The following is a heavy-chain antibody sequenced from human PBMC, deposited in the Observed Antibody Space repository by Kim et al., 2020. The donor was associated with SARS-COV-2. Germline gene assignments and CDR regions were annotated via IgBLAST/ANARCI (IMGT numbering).Heavy chain of an antibody. Sequence: GGSLRLSCAASGFTFSQYWMNWVRQAPGKGLQWVASISQDGSEKNYEDSVRGRFIISRDNAKNSVFLEMNSLRVEDTAVFYCARAAFTADSYWGQGVLVTVSS. CDR2: ISQDGSEK. CDR1: GFTFSQYW. J-gene: IGHJ4*02. V-gene: IGHV3-7*04. CDR3: ARAAFTADSY.